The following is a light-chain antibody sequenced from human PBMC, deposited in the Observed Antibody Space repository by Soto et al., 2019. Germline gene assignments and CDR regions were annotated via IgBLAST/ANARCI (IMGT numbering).Light chain of an antibody. Sequence: EIVLTQSPGTLSLSPGERATLSCRASQSISSGHLAWYQQKPGQAPRLLIYGVSSRATGIPDRLSGSGSGTDFTLTISRLEPEDFAVYSCQHYDRPPTFGQGTRLDIK. V-gene: IGKV3-20*01. CDR2: GVS. CDR1: QSISSGH. CDR3: QHYDRPPT. J-gene: IGKJ5*01.